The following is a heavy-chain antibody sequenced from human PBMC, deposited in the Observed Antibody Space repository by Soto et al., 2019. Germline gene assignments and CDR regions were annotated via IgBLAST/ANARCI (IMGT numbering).Heavy chain of an antibody. J-gene: IGHJ6*02. CDR3: ARGRFVVVPAAVAYYYYGMDV. V-gene: IGHV1-69*06. Sequence: SVEVSCKASGGTFSSYSISWVLQAPGQGLEWMGGIIPIFGTANYAQKFQGRVTITADKSTSTAYMELSSLRSEDTAVYYCARGRFVVVPAAVAYYYYGMDVWGQGTTVTVSS. D-gene: IGHD2-2*01. CDR1: GGTFSSYS. CDR2: IIPIFGTA.